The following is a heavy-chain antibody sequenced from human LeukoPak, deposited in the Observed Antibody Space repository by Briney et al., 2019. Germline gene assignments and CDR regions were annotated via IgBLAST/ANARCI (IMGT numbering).Heavy chain of an antibody. CDR1: GYTFTSYY. D-gene: IGHD2-2*02. J-gene: IGHJ6*03. CDR2: INPSGGST. CDR3: ASHTPLGYCSSTSCYTGEDYYYYMDV. Sequence: ASVKVSCKASGYTFTSYYMHWVRQAPGQWLEWMGIINPSGGSTSYAQKFQGRVTMTRDTSTSTVYMELSSLRSEDTAVYYCASHTPLGYCSSTSCYTGEDYYYYMDVWGQGTLVTVSS. V-gene: IGHV1-46*01.